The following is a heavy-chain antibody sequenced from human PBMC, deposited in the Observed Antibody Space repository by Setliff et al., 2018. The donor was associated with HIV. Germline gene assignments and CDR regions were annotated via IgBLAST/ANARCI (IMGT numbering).Heavy chain of an antibody. CDR1: GESFSGYY. V-gene: IGHV4-34*01. J-gene: IGHJ4*02. CDR3: ARVFPDGYNETFSDY. Sequence: PSETLSLTCAVYGESFSGYYWTWIRQPPGKGLEWIGEISHSGTTNYNPSLKSRVTISVDTSKNQFSLKLSSVTAADTAVYYCARVFPDGYNETFSDYWGQGTLVTVSS. D-gene: IGHD5-12*01. CDR2: ISHSGTT.